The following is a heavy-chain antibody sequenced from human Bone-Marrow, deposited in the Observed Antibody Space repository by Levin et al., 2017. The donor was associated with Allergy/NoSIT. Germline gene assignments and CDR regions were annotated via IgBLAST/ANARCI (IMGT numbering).Heavy chain of an antibody. CDR2: ISSSGSTI. V-gene: IGHV3-11*01. Sequence: GGSLRLSCAASGFTFSDYYMSWIRQAPGKGLEWVSYISSSGSTIYYADSVKGRFTISRDNAKNSLYLQMNSPRAEDTAVYYCAREGSDTAMGGDYYYYGMDVWGQGTTVTVSS. CDR3: AREGSDTAMGGDYYYYGMDV. J-gene: IGHJ6*02. CDR1: GFTFSDYY. D-gene: IGHD5-18*01.